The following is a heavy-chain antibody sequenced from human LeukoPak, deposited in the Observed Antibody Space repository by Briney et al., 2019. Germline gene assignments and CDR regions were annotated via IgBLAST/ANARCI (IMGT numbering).Heavy chain of an antibody. J-gene: IGHJ3*02. CDR2: ISGSGGST. CDR3: AKDAARLAIFGVVTGRAFDI. V-gene: IGHV3-23*01. Sequence: GGSLRLSCAASGFIFTNYAMSWVRQAPGKGLEWVSAISGSGGSTYYADSVKGRFTISRDNSKNTLYLQMNSLRAEDTAVYYCAKDAARLAIFGVVTGRAFDIWGQGTMVTVSS. D-gene: IGHD3-3*01. CDR1: GFIFTNYA.